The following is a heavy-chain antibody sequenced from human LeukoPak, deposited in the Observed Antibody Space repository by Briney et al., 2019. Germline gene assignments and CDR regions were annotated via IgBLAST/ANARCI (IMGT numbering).Heavy chain of an antibody. CDR1: GGSISSYY. CDR2: TYTTGSA. V-gene: IGHV4-4*07. D-gene: IGHD3-16*01. Sequence: SXXLSLTCTVSGGSISSYYWSWIRQAAGKGLEYIGRTYTTGSANYNPSLKSRVSLSLDTSKNQFSLKLNSVTAADTAVYYCARSGGSGFQLDHWGQGTLVTVSS. CDR3: ARSGGSGFQLDH. J-gene: IGHJ4*02.